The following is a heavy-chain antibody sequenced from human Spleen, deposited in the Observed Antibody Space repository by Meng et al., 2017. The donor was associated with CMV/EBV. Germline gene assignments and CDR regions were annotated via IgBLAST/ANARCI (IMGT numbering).Heavy chain of an antibody. D-gene: IGHD4-11*01. V-gene: IGHV1-18*01. CDR1: GYTFTSYG. J-gene: IGHJ6*02. CDR3: ARDYSNYLEYYSGLDV. Sequence: ASVKVSCKASGYTFTSYGINWVRQAPGQGLEWMGWISTYKDKTNYSQKLQGRLTMTTDTSTSTAYMELSNLRSEDTAVYYCARDYSNYLEYYSGLDVWGQGTTVTVSS. CDR2: ISTYKDKT.